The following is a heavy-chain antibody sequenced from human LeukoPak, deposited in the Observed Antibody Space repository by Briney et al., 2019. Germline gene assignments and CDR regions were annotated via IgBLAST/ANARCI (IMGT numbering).Heavy chain of an antibody. CDR3: ASQVMITFGGVITDY. V-gene: IGHV4-4*07. Sequence: PSETLSLTCTVSGGSISSYYWSRIRQPAGKGLEWIGRIYTSGSTNYNPSLKSRVTMSVDTSKNQFSLKLSSVTAADTAVYYCASQVMITFGGVITDYWGQGTLVTVSS. CDR2: IYTSGST. D-gene: IGHD3-16*02. CDR1: GGSISSYY. J-gene: IGHJ4*02.